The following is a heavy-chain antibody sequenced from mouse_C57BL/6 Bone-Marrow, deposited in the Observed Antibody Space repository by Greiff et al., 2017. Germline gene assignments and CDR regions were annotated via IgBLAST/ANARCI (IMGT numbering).Heavy chain of an antibody. Sequence: QLQESGPELVKPGASVKISCKASGYSFTDYNMNWVKQSNGKSLEWIGVINPNYGTTSYNQKFQGKATLTVDQASSTAYMQLNSLTSEDSAVYYGARGYDYDYAMDYWGQGTSVTVSS. CDR3: ARGYDYDYAMDY. CDR2: INPNYGTT. J-gene: IGHJ4*01. V-gene: IGHV1-39*01. D-gene: IGHD2-4*01. CDR1: GYSFTDYN.